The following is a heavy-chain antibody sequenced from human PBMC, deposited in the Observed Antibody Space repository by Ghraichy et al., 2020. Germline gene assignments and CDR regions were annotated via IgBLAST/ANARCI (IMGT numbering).Heavy chain of an antibody. D-gene: IGHD6-19*01. Sequence: SETLSLTCAVSGGSISSSNWWSWVRQPPGKGLEWIGEIYHSGSTNYNPSLKSRVTISVDKSKNQFSLKLSSVTAADTAVYYCARLRGGAVAVTDAFDIWGQGTMVTVSS. V-gene: IGHV4-4*02. J-gene: IGHJ3*02. CDR2: IYHSGST. CDR1: GGSISSSNW. CDR3: ARLRGGAVAVTDAFDI.